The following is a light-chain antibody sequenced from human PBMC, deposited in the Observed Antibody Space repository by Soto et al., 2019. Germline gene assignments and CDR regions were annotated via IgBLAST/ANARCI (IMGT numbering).Light chain of an antibody. V-gene: IGLV1-44*01. CDR2: DNN. J-gene: IGLJ2*01. CDR1: NSNIGSNT. CDR3: ASWDDRLNAVV. Sequence: QSALTQPPSASGTPGQRVTITCSGSNSNIGSNTVNWYQQLPGTAPKLLVYDNNKRPSGVPGRFSDSKSGTSASLAISGLQSEDEADYYCASWDDRLNAVVFGGGTKVTVL.